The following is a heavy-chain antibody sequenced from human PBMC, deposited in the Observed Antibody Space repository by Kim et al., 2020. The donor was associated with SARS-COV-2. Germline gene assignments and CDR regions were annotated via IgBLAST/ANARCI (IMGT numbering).Heavy chain of an antibody. D-gene: IGHD3-10*01. CDR3: ARDYGGVRGENWFDP. Sequence: PSPKGRVTISVDRPKNQFSLKLSSVTAADTAVYYCARDYGGVRGENWFDPWGQGTLVTVSS. J-gene: IGHJ5*02. V-gene: IGHV4-30-2*01.